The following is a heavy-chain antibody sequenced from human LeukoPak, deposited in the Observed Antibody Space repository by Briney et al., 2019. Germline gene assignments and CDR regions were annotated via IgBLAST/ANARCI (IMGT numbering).Heavy chain of an antibody. CDR2: IFYSGST. CDR3: AKSDYYGASDY. J-gene: IGHJ4*02. D-gene: IGHD3-10*01. Sequence: PSGTLSLTCTVSGGSISTSNYYWGWIRQPPGKGLEWIGNIFYSGSTYYSPSLKSRVTISVDTFRNQFSLKLTSVTAADTAIYYCAKSDYYGASDYWGQGTLVTVSS. V-gene: IGHV4-39*07. CDR1: GGSISTSNYY.